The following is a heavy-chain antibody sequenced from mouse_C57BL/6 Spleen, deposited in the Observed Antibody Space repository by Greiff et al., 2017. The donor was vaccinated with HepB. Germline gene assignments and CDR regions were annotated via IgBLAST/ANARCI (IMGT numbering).Heavy chain of an antibody. V-gene: IGHV5-17*01. Sequence: DVKLVESGGGLVKPGGSLKLSCAASGFTFSDYGMHWVRQAPEKGLEWVAYISSGSSTIYYADTVKGRFTISRDNAKNTLFLQMTSLRSEDTAMYYCARGPIYYGNFYYAMDYWGQGTSVTVSS. D-gene: IGHD2-1*01. CDR2: ISSGSSTI. CDR3: ARGPIYYGNFYYAMDY. CDR1: GFTFSDYG. J-gene: IGHJ4*01.